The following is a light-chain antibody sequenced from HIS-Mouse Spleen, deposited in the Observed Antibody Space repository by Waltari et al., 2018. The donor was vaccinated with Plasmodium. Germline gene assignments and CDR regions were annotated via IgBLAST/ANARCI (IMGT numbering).Light chain of an antibody. Sequence: QSVLTQPPSVSAAPGQKVNISCSGSSSHIWNTYVSWYQQPPGTAPKRLIYDNNKRPSGIPDRFSGSKSCTSATLGITGLQTGDEADYYCGTWDSSLSAGVVFGGGTKLTVL. CDR2: DNN. CDR3: GTWDSSLSAGVV. CDR1: SSHIWNTY. V-gene: IGLV1-51*01. J-gene: IGLJ2*01.